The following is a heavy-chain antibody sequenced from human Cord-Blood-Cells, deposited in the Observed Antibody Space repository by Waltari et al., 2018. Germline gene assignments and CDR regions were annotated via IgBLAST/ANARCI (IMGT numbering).Heavy chain of an antibody. J-gene: IGHJ4*02. V-gene: IGHV4-34*01. Sequence: QVQLQQWGAGLLKPSETLSLTCAFYGGSFSGYYWSWIRQPPGKGLGWIGEINHSGSTNYNPSLKSRVTISVDTSKNQFSLKLSSVTAADTAVYYCARGESAPAPDYWGQGTLVTVSS. CDR3: ARGESAPAPDY. CDR1: GGSFSGYY. D-gene: IGHD3-3*01. CDR2: INHSGST.